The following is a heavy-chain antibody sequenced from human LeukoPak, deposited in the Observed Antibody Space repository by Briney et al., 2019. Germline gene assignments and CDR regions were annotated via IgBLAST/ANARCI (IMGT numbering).Heavy chain of an antibody. D-gene: IGHD2-15*01. V-gene: IGHV4-34*01. Sequence: PSEILSLTCAVYGGSFSGYYWSWIRQPPGKGLEWIGEINHSGSTNYNPSLKSRVTISVDTSKNQFSLKLSSVTAADTAVYYCAGADIVVVVAATGTNWFDPWGQGTLVTVSS. CDR1: GGSFSGYY. CDR2: INHSGST. J-gene: IGHJ5*02. CDR3: AGADIVVVVAATGTNWFDP.